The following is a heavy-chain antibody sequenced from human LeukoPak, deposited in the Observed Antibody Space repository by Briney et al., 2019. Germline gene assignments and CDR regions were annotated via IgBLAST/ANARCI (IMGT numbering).Heavy chain of an antibody. J-gene: IGHJ4*02. V-gene: IGHV3-48*01. CDR2: ISSSSSTI. CDR1: GFTFSGYS. D-gene: IGHD6-13*01. Sequence: GGSLRLSCAASGFTFSGYSMNWVRQAPGKGLEWVSYISSSSSTIYYADSVKGRFTISRDSSKNTLYLQMNSLRAEDTAVYYCAKARSGSSSWYDYWGQGTLVTVSS. CDR3: AKARSGSSSWYDY.